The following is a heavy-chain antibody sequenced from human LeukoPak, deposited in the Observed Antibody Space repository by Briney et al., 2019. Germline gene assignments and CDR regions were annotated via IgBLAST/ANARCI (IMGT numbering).Heavy chain of an antibody. CDR1: GGSITSTNW. V-gene: IGHV4-4*02. J-gene: IGHJ4*02. D-gene: IGHD2-8*01. CDR3: SRENGAFSPFGY. CDR2: VSLSGLT. Sequence: PSGTLSLTCGVSGGSITSTNWWSWVRQPPGQGLEWIGEVSLSGLTSYNPSLSSRVIMALDTSKNHLSLNLTSVTAADTAVYYCSRENGAFSPFGYWGQGTLVTVPS.